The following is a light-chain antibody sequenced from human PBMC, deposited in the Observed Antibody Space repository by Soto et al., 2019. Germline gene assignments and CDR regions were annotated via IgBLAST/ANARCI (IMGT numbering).Light chain of an antibody. CDR3: SSYTSTSPHV. CDR1: SSDVGGYHY. Sequence: QSVLTQPASVSGSPGQSITISCTGTSSDVGGYHYVSWYQQHPGKAPKLMIYEVINRPSGVSNRFSASKSGNTASLTISGLQAEDEADYYCSSYTSTSPHVLGTGTKVTVL. CDR2: EVI. V-gene: IGLV2-14*01. J-gene: IGLJ1*01.